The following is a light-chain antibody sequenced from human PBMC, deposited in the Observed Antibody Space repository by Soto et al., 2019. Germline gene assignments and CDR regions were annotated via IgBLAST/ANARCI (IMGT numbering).Light chain of an antibody. CDR1: SSDVGSNNR. J-gene: IGLJ1*01. Sequence: QSALTQPPSVSGSPGQSVAISCSGSSSDVGSNNRVSWYQQSPGTAPKLLIYDVTNRPSGVPDRFSGSKSGNTASLAISGLQAEDEADYYCSSFTTNNTYVFGTGTKLTVL. CDR2: DVT. CDR3: SSFTTNNTYV. V-gene: IGLV2-18*02.